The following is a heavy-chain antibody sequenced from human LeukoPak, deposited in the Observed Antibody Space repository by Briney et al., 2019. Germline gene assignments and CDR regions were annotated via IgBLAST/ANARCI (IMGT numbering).Heavy chain of an antibody. CDR3: ARLLSIASEVGRPATDP. J-gene: IGHJ5*02. CDR2: ISSSSSYI. CDR1: GFTFSSYS. V-gene: IGHV3-21*01. D-gene: IGHD6-6*01. Sequence: GGSLRLSCAASGFTFSSYSMNWVRQAPGKGLEWVSSISSSSSYIYYADSVKGRFTISRDNAKNSLYLQMNSLRAEDTAVYYCARLLSIASEVGRPATDPWGQGTLVTVSS.